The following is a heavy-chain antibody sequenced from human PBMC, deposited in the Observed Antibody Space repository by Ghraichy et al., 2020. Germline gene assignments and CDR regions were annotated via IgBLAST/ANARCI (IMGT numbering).Heavy chain of an antibody. V-gene: IGHV3-21*01. CDR2: ISSSSSYI. CDR3: ARELFMIVVAVDY. J-gene: IGHJ4*02. CDR1: GFTFSSYS. Sequence: GGSLRLSCAASGFTFSSYSMNWVRQAPGKGLEWVSSISSSSSYIYYADSVKGRFTISRDNAKNSLYLQMNSLRAEDTAVYYCARELFMIVVAVDYWGQGTLVIVSS. D-gene: IGHD3-22*01.